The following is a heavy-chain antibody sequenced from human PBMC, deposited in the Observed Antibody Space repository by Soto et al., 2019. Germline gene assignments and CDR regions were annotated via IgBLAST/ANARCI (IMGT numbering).Heavy chain of an antibody. Sequence: PGGSLRLSCAASGFTFSSYAMSWVRQAPGKGLEWVSAISGSGGSTYYADSVKGRFTTSRDNSKNTLYLQMNSLRAEDTAVYYCARDFSVTTTGPDYWGQGTLVTVSS. CDR2: ISGSGGST. J-gene: IGHJ4*02. CDR1: GFTFSSYA. D-gene: IGHD4-4*01. V-gene: IGHV3-23*01. CDR3: ARDFSVTTTGPDY.